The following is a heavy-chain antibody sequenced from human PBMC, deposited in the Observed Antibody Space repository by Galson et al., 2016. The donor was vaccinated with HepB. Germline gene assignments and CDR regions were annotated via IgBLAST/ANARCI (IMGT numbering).Heavy chain of an antibody. V-gene: IGHV1-24*01. Sequence: SVKVSCKVSGFTLTELSIHWMRQAPGKGLEWMGGLDPEEGKKVYSQKFQGRVIMTEDTSTDAAYMELSSLRSADTAVYYCVTDPVVVGGGYWGQGTLVTVSS. J-gene: IGHJ4*02. CDR3: VTDPVVVGGGY. CDR1: GFTLTELS. D-gene: IGHD2-21*01. CDR2: LDPEEGKK.